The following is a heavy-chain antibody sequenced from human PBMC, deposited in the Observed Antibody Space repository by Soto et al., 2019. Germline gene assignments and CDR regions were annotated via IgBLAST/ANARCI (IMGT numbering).Heavy chain of an antibody. CDR1: GFIFRRYS. J-gene: IGHJ6*02. V-gene: IGHV3-48*02. Sequence: PGGSLRLSCAASGFIFRRYSMNWVRQAPGKWMEWISYISDSSGTIYYADSVNGRFTISRDNAEKSLYLQMNSLRDEDTAVYYCARDFVAGFGAYGYYYNGMDVWGQGTTVTVSS. D-gene: IGHD4-17*01. CDR2: ISDSSGTI. CDR3: ARDFVAGFGAYGYYYNGMDV.